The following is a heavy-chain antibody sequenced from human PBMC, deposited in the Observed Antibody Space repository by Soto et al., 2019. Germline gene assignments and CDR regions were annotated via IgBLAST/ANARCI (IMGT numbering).Heavy chain of an antibody. CDR2: IYYSGST. CDR1: GGSIRSYY. J-gene: IGHJ5*02. Sequence: PSETLSLTCSVSGGSIRSYYWSWIRQPPGKGLEWIGYIYYSGSTNYNPSLKSRVTISVDTSKNQFSLKLSSVTAADTAVYYCARAGVSIVVVPAAIIAPFNSFDPWGQGTLVTVSS. D-gene: IGHD2-2*02. CDR3: ARAGVSIVVVPAAIIAPFNSFDP. V-gene: IGHV4-59*08.